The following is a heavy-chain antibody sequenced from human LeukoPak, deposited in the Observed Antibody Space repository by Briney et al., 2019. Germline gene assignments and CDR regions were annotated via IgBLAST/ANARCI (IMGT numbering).Heavy chain of an antibody. D-gene: IGHD6-13*01. CDR2: INHSGST. Sequence: SETLCLTCAVYGGSFSGYYWSWIRQPPGKGLEWIGEINHSGSTNYNPSLKSRVTISVDTSKNQFSLKLSSVTAADTAVYYCARGLQQMVRLGAFDIWGQGTMVTVSS. CDR1: GGSFSGYY. V-gene: IGHV4-34*01. CDR3: ARGLQQMVRLGAFDI. J-gene: IGHJ3*02.